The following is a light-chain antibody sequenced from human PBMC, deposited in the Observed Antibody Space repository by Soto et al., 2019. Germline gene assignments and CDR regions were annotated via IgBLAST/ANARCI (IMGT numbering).Light chain of an antibody. V-gene: IGKV3-15*01. Sequence: EIVMTQSPATLSVSPGERATLSCRASQSVNSNLAWYQQKPGQAPRLLIYGASTRASGIPARFSGSVSATDFTVTISSLQSEDFAVYYCQQYNNWPLGFGGGTKVEIK. J-gene: IGKJ4*01. CDR3: QQYNNWPLG. CDR1: QSVNSN. CDR2: GAS.